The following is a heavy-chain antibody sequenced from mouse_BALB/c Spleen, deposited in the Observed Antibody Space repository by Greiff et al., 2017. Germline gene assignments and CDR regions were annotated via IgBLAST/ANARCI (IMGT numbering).Heavy chain of an antibody. J-gene: IGHJ4*01. CDR3: ARSEYDYDGAMDY. V-gene: IGHV3-2*02. D-gene: IGHD2-4*01. CDR2: ISYSGST. Sequence: EVKLMESGPGLVKPSQSLSLTCTVTGYSITSDYAWNWIRQFPGNKLEWMGYISYSGSTSYNPSLKSRISITRDTSKNQFFLQLNSVTTEDTATYYCARSEYDYDGAMDYWGQGTSVTVSS. CDR1: GYSITSDYA.